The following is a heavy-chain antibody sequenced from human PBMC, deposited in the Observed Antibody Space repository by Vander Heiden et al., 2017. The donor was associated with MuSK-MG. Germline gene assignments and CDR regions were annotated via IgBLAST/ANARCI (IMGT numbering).Heavy chain of an antibody. D-gene: IGHD3-22*01. CDR1: GFTVSSNY. CDR3: ARDLYYYDSSGPVRYFDY. J-gene: IGHJ4*02. CDR2: IYSGGST. V-gene: IGHV3-66*01. Sequence: EVQLVESGGGVVQPGGSLRPSCAASGFTVSSNYMSWVRQAPGKGLEWVSVIYSGGSTYYADSVKGRFTISRDNSKNTLYLQMNSLRAEDTAVYYCARDLYYYDSSGPVRYFDYWGQGTLVTVSS.